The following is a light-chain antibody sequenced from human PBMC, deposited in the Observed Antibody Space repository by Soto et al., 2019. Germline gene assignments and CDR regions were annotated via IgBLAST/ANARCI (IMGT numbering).Light chain of an antibody. CDR1: QSVSYW. CDR3: QHYNTYSKA. V-gene: IGKV1-5*01. J-gene: IGKJ1*01. Sequence: DIQMTQSPSTLSTSVGARVTITCRASQSVSYWLAWYQQRPGKAPTLLIYDGSTLASGVPPRFSGGGFGTEFTLNISSLQPDDSAIYYCQHYNTYSKAFGPGTRVEIK. CDR2: DGS.